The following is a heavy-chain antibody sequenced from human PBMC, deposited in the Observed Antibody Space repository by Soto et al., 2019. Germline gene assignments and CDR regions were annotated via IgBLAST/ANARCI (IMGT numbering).Heavy chain of an antibody. CDR2: IIPIFGTA. CDR3: ARGGQYYYDSSGPANYYYYGMDV. V-gene: IGHV1-69*13. Sequence: SVKVSCKASGGTFSSYAISWVRQAPGQGLEWMGGIIPIFGTANYAQKLQGRVTITADESTSTAYMELSSLRSEDTAVYYCARGGQYYYDSSGPANYYYYGMDVCGQGTTVTVSS. CDR1: GGTFSSYA. D-gene: IGHD3-22*01. J-gene: IGHJ6*02.